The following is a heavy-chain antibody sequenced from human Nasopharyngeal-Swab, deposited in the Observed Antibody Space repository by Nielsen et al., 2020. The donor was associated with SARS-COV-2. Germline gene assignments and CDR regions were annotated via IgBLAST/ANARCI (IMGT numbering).Heavy chain of an antibody. J-gene: IGHJ4*02. Sequence: LSLTCTASGFTFGDYAMSWFRKAQGKGLEWVGFIRSKAYGGTTEYAASVKGRFTISRDDSKSIAYLQMNSLKTEDTAVYYCTSEGSGWLYFDYWGQGTLVTASS. V-gene: IGHV3-49*03. CDR3: TSEGSGWLYFDY. CDR1: GFTFGDYA. CDR2: IRSKAYGGTT. D-gene: IGHD6-19*01.